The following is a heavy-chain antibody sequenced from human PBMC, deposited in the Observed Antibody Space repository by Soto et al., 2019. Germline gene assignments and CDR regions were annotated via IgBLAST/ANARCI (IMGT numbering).Heavy chain of an antibody. D-gene: IGHD3-16*01. CDR3: ACGGDYYYCYMDV. J-gene: IGHJ6*03. CDR1: GFTFSSYA. CDR2: ISGSGGST. V-gene: IGHV3-23*01. Sequence: GGSLRLSCAASGFTFSSYAMSWVRQAPGKGLEWVSAISGSGGSTYYADSVKGRFTISRDNSKNTLYLQMNSLRAEDTAVYYCACGGDYYYCYMDVWGKGTTVTVSS.